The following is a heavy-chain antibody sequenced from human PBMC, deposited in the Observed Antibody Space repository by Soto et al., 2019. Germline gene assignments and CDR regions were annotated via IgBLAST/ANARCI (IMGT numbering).Heavy chain of an antibody. Sequence: EVQLLGSGGGLVQPGGSLRLSCAASGFTFSSYAMSWVRQAPGKGLAWVSGISGSGVSTHYADSVKGRFTISRNNSKNTLYLQLNSLRAEDPAAYYCAKGVGYSRGYAYFAYCGQGTLVTVSP. J-gene: IGHJ4*02. D-gene: IGHD6-19*01. V-gene: IGHV3-23*01. CDR1: GFTFSSYA. CDR2: ISGSGVST. CDR3: AKGVGYSRGYAYFAY.